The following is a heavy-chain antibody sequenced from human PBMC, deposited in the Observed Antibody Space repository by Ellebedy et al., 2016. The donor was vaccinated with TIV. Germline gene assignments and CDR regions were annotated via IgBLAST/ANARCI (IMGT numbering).Heavy chain of an antibody. CDR1: GGSFRGYD. CDR3: VGGIRDFLYDSSGYSPTV. D-gene: IGHD3-22*01. CDR2: INQSGGT. V-gene: IGHV4-34*01. Sequence: SQTLSLTCDVSGGSFRGYDWGWIRQAPGKGLEWIGQINQSGGTNSNPSLKSRVTISIDTSKNQCSLKLSPVTAADTAVYYCVGGIRDFLYDSSGYSPTVWGQGTTVTVSS. J-gene: IGHJ6*02.